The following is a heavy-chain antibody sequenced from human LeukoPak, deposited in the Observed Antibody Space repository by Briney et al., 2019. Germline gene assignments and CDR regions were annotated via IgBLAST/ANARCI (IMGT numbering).Heavy chain of an antibody. CDR2: ISGSGNTI. Sequence: GGSVRLSCAASGFTFSNYEMSWVRQAPGKGLEWVSYISGSGNTIYYADSVKGRLTISRDNAKNSLFLQMDSLRAEDTAIYYCARASTAARPYWGQGTLVTVSS. J-gene: IGHJ4*02. V-gene: IGHV3-48*03. CDR3: ARASTAARPY. CDR1: GFTFSNYE. D-gene: IGHD1-1*01.